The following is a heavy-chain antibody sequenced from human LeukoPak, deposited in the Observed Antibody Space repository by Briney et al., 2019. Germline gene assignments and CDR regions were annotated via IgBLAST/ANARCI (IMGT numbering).Heavy chain of an antibody. CDR3: AKDPYGTRYFDY. V-gene: IGHV3-23*01. CDR2: LSGSGYNT. D-gene: IGHD2-2*01. CDR1: GFTFSSYG. Sequence: GGSLRLSCAASGFTFSSYGLSWVRQAPGKGLEWVSSLSGSGYNTYYADSVKGRFTISRDNSKNTVYLQMNSLRAEDTAVYYCAKDPYGTRYFDYWGQGTLVTVSS. J-gene: IGHJ4*02.